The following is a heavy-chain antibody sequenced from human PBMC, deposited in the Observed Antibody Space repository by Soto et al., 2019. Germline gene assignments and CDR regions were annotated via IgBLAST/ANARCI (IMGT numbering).Heavy chain of an antibody. D-gene: IGHD2-8*01. V-gene: IGHV5-51*01. CDR1: GYTFRHYC. J-gene: IGHJ4*01. CDR2: TYPSDSDT. Sequence: PGGAPETSCQCSGYTFRHYCIGWVRQMPGEGLEWIGVTYPSDSDTRYSPSFQDQVTISADKSITTPFLQWSSLKASDTAMYYCVRSGTSSGRFSDYWGQGTLVTVSS. CDR3: VRSGTSSGRFSDY.